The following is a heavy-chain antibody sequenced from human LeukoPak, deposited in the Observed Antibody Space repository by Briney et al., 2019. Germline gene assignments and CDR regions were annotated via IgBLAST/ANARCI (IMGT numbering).Heavy chain of an antibody. CDR2: ISTDGTAT. J-gene: IGHJ4*02. CDR1: EFTFSNFW. CDR3: VRDSNLSFDY. V-gene: IGHV3-74*01. Sequence: GGSLRLSCAASEFTFSNFWMHWVRQAPGKGLVWVSHISTDGTATTYADSVKGRFTISRDNAKSTLYLQMNSLRAEDTAVYYCVRDSNLSFDYWGQGSLVTVSS. D-gene: IGHD1-14*01.